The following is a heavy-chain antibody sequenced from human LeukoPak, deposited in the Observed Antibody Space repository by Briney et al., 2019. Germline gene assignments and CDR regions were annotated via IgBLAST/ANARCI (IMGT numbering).Heavy chain of an antibody. CDR3: ARPGSGYCSSTSCSEDAFDI. Sequence: GESLKISCKGSGYSFTSYWIGWVRQMPGKGLEWMGIIYPGDSDTRYSLSFQGQVTISADKSISTAYLQWSSLKASDTAMYYCARPGSGYCSSTSCSEDAFDIWGQGTMVTVSS. J-gene: IGHJ3*02. CDR2: IYPGDSDT. CDR1: GYSFTSYW. D-gene: IGHD2-2*03. V-gene: IGHV5-51*01.